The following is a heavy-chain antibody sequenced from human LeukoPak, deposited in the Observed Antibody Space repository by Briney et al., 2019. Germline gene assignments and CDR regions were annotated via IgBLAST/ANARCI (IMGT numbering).Heavy chain of an antibody. J-gene: IGHJ4*02. Sequence: GGSLRLSCAASGFTFSSYWMSWVRQAPGKGLEWVANIKQDGSEKYYVDSVKGRFTISRDNAKNSLYLQMNSLRAEDTAVYYCARGYCSSTSCPGWDYFDYWGQGTLVTVSS. V-gene: IGHV3-7*01. CDR1: GFTFSSYW. CDR2: IKQDGSEK. D-gene: IGHD2-2*01. CDR3: ARGYCSSTSCPGWDYFDY.